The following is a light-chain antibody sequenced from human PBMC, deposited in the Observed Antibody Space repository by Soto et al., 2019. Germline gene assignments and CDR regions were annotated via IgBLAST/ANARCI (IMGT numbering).Light chain of an antibody. CDR1: SGSIAKNY. Sequence: NFMLTQPHSVSESPGKTVTISFTRDSGSIAKNYVQWYQQRPGSAPTAVIHEDDQRPSGVPDRFSGSIDRSSNSASLTISGLKTEDEADYYCQSYDSSNQGVFGGGTKLTVL. CDR2: EDD. V-gene: IGLV6-57*03. J-gene: IGLJ2*01. CDR3: QSYDSSNQGV.